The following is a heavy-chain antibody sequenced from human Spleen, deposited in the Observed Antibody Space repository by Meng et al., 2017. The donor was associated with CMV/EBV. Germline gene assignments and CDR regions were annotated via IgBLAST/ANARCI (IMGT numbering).Heavy chain of an antibody. J-gene: IGHJ4*02. CDR1: GGTFSSYA. CDR2: INPNSGDT. V-gene: IGHV1-2*02. Sequence: ASVKVSCKASGGTFSSYAISWVRQAPGQGLEWMGWINPNSGDTNYLQKFQGRVTMTRDRSISTAYMELSRLRSDDTAVYYCARELEGIVVVPAAIIDYWGQGTLVTVSS. CDR3: ARELEGIVVVPAAIIDY. D-gene: IGHD2-2*02.